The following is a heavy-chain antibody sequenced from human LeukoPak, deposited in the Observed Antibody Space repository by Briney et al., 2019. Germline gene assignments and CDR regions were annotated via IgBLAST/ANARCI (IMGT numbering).Heavy chain of an antibody. Sequence: ASVKVSCKASGYRFSDSYIHWVRQAPGHGFEWMGWINPNTGDTKYAKMFQGRVTMTTGASISTAYMELSGLRSADTAIYFCVSAYDQWGQGTLVTVSS. V-gene: IGHV1-2*02. J-gene: IGHJ5*02. CDR3: VSAYDQ. CDR2: INPNTGDT. CDR1: GYRFSDSY.